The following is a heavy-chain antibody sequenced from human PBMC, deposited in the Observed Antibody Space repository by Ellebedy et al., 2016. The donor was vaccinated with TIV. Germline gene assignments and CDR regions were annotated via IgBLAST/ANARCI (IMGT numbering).Heavy chain of an antibody. CDR1: GGSISSGAFY. J-gene: IGHJ4*02. CDR2: INHSGST. D-gene: IGHD3-3*01. Sequence: MPSETLSLTCTVSGGSISSGAFYWTWIRQPPGKGLEWIGEINHSGSTNYNPSLKSRVTISVDTSKNQFSLKLSSVTAADTAVYYCASTDHLESYYFDYWGQGTLVTVSS. CDR3: ASTDHLESYYFDY. V-gene: IGHV4-39*07.